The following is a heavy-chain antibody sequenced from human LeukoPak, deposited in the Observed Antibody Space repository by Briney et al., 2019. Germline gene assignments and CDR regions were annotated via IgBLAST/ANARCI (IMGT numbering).Heavy chain of an antibody. J-gene: IGHJ5*01. Sequence: PSETLSLTCTVSGGSISSYYWSWIRQPPGKGLEWIGCIYDRGPAYYNPSLKSRFTISVDGPKNQFFLNVTSLTAADTAVYYCARSRQASGLFNSWGQGTLVVVSS. CDR3: ARSRQASGLFNS. V-gene: IGHV4-59*12. CDR2: IYDRGPA. D-gene: IGHD3-10*01. CDR1: GGSISSYY.